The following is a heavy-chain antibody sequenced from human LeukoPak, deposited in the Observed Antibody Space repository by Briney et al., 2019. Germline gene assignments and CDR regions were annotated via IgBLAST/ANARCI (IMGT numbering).Heavy chain of an antibody. CDR1: GGTFSSYA. V-gene: IGHV1-69*04. J-gene: IGHJ4*02. CDR3: ARVSSSWPRSFDY. D-gene: IGHD6-13*01. Sequence: SVKVSCKASGGTFSSYAISWVRQAPGQGLEWMGRIIPILGIANYAQKFQGRVTITADKSTSTAYMELSSLRPEDTAVYYCARVSSSWPRSFDYWGQGTLVTVSS. CDR2: IIPILGIA.